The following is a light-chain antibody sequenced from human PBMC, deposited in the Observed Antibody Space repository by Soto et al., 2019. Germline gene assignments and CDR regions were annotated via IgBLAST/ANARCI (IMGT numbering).Light chain of an antibody. Sequence: QSVLTQPASVSGSPGQSITISCTGSSSDVGAYTSVSWYQQHPGKAPKLMIYEVSNRPSGVSRRFSGSKSGNTASLTISGLQAGDEAHYYCSSYTSDNRDYVFGTGTKGTVL. CDR1: SSDVGAYTS. V-gene: IGLV2-14*01. J-gene: IGLJ1*01. CDR2: EVS. CDR3: SSYTSDNRDYV.